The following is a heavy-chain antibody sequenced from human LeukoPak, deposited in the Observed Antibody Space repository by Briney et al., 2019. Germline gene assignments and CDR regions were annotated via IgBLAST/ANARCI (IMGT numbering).Heavy chain of an antibody. D-gene: IGHD5-12*01. Sequence: GGSLRLSCAASEFTFNIYDMHWVRQAPGKGLEWVSYISTTGSRIYYADSVKGRFTISRDNAENSLYLQMNSLRVEDTAVYYCAKGLYSGYDGVPGMFGGQGTLVTVSS. CDR2: ISTTGSRI. CDR3: AKGLYSGYDGVPGMF. CDR1: EFTFNIYD. J-gene: IGHJ4*02. V-gene: IGHV3-48*03.